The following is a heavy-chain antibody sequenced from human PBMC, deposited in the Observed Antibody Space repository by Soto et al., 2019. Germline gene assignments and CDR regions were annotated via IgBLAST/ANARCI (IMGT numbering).Heavy chain of an antibody. CDR2: IWYDGSDK. Sequence: QVPLVESGGGVVQPGRSLRLSCAASGFSFSSFGMHWVRQAPGKGLEWVALIWYDGSDKYYADPVKGRFTISRDNSKSPLYLQMNGLRAEDTAVYYCATLRGFCISASCYNGVAVWGQGTTVTVSS. J-gene: IGHJ6*02. D-gene: IGHD2-2*02. V-gene: IGHV3-33*01. CDR1: GFSFSSFG. CDR3: ATLRGFCISASCYNGVAV.